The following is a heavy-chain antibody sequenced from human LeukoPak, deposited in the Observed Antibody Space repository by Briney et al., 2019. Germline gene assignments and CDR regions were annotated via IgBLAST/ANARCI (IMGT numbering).Heavy chain of an antibody. V-gene: IGHV3-30-3*01. CDR2: ISYDGGNK. Sequence: GGSLRLSCAASGFTFSSYAMHWVRQAPGKGLEWVAVISYDGGNKYYADSVKGRFTISRDNSKNTLYLQMNSLRAEDTAVYYCARDTIVGATSPYFDYWGQGTLVTVSS. CDR1: GFTFSSYA. D-gene: IGHD1-26*01. CDR3: ARDTIVGATSPYFDY. J-gene: IGHJ4*02.